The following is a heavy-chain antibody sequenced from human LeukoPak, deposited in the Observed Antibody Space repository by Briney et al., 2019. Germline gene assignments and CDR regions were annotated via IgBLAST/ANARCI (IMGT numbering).Heavy chain of an antibody. CDR1: GFTFSSHA. V-gene: IGHV3-23*01. Sequence: GGSLRLSCAASGFTFSSHAMGWVRQAPRKGLEWVSAISGSDGSTHYADSVKGRFTISRDNSKNTLYLQMNSLRAEDTAVYYCAKSSGYYAPWGQGTLVTVSS. CDR3: AKSSGYYAP. J-gene: IGHJ5*02. CDR2: ISGSDGST. D-gene: IGHD3-3*01.